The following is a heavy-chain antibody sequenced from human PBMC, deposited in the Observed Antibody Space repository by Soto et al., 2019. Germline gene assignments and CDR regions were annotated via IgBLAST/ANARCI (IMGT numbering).Heavy chain of an antibody. D-gene: IGHD4-17*01. CDR2: IDPSDSYT. CDR1: GYSFTSYW. J-gene: IGHJ5*02. V-gene: IGHV5-10-1*03. Sequence: EVQLVQSGAEVKKPGESLRISCKGSGYSFTSYWISWVRQMPGKGLEWMGRIDPSDSYTKYSPSFQVHVTMSADKSISTAYLQWSSLKASDTSMYYCARLRYDYGDYLWFDPWGQGTLVTVAS. CDR3: ARLRYDYGDYLWFDP.